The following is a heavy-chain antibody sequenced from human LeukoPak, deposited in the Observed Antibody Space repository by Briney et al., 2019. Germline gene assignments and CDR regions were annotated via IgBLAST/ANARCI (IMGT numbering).Heavy chain of an antibody. CDR1: GYRFTGYY. D-gene: IGHD2-21*02. CDR3: ARGAYCGGDCPFFDAFDI. J-gene: IGHJ3*02. V-gene: IGHV1-2*02. CDR2: MNPKSGAT. Sequence: ASVKVSCKTSGYRFTGYYLHWVRQAPGQGLEWMGWMNPKSGATDYARKFQGRVTMTRDTSISTAYMELSRLRSDDTAVYYCARGAYCGGDCPFFDAFDIWGQGTMVTVSS.